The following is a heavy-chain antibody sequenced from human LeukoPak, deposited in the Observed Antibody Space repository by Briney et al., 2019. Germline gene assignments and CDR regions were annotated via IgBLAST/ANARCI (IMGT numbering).Heavy chain of an antibody. V-gene: IGHV4-34*01. J-gene: IGHJ3*02. CDR3: VRHVARAFDI. Sequence: SETLSLTCAVYGGSFTNYYWSWIRQPPGRGLEWIGEINHSGSSKYNPSLKSRVTISIDTSKNQLSLKLSSVTAADTAVYSCVRHVARAFDIWGQGTKVTVSS. CDR1: GGSFTNYY. CDR2: INHSGSS.